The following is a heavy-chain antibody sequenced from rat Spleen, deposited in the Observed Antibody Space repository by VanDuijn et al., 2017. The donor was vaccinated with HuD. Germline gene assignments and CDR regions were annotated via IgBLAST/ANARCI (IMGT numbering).Heavy chain of an antibody. Sequence: QVQLKESGPGLVQPSQTLSLTCTVSGFSLSSYGVIWVRQPPGKGLEWMGVIWGDGSTNYNSVFKSRLSISRDTSKNQLFLKMNSLQTDDTAIYYCTRDRPGAYYVMDAWGQGASVTVSS. CDR1: GFSLSSYG. CDR2: IWGDGST. D-gene: IGHD1-4*01. CDR3: TRDRPGAYYVMDA. J-gene: IGHJ4*01. V-gene: IGHV2-13*01.